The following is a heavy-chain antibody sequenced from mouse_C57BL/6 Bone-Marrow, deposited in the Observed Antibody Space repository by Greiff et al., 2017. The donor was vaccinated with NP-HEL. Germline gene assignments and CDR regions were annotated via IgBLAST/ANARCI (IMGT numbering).Heavy chain of an antibody. J-gene: IGHJ4*01. D-gene: IGHD2-5*01. V-gene: IGHV1-82*01. Sequence: VQLQESGPELVKPGASVKISCKASGYAFSSSWMNWVKQRPGKGLEWIGRIYPGDGDTNYNGKFKGKATLTADKSSSTAYMQLSSLTSEDSAVYFCARCSNYEGNMVDYWGQGTSVTVSS. CDR3: ARCSNYEGNMVDY. CDR1: GYAFSSSW. CDR2: IYPGDGDT.